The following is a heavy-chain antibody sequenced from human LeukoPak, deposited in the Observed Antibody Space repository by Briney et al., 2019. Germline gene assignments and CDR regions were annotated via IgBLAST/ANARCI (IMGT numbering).Heavy chain of an antibody. CDR2: INPSGGST. D-gene: IGHD3-3*01. Sequence: ASVKVSCKASGYTFTSYYMHWVRQAPGQGLEWMGIINPSGGSTSYAQKLQGRVTMTTDTSTSTAYMELRSLRSDDTAVYHCARDHYDFWSGYPVSFDPWGQGTLVTVSS. J-gene: IGHJ5*02. CDR3: ARDHYDFWSGYPVSFDP. V-gene: IGHV1-46*01. CDR1: GYTFTSYY.